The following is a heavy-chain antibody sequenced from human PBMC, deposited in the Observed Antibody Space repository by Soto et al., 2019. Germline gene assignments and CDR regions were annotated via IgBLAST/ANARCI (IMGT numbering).Heavy chain of an antibody. V-gene: IGHV3-21*06. CDR2: ISSSSAYI. CDR3: ARDDLTFGGY. Sequence: EVHLVESGGGLVKPGESLTLSCAASGFTFGSLTLNWVRQAPGKGLEWVSSISSSSAYIYYAESVKGRFTISRDNARSPLYLQMNSLRLDDTAVYFCARDDLTFGGYWGQGTLVAVSS. J-gene: IGHJ4*02. CDR1: GFTFGSLT. D-gene: IGHD3-16*01.